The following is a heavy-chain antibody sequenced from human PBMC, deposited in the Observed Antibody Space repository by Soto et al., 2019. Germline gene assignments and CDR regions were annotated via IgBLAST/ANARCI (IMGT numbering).Heavy chain of an antibody. CDR2: ISSSSSYT. CDR3: ARDCPASRELLGHSCYYYYGMDV. D-gene: IGHD1-26*01. V-gene: IGHV3-11*06. Sequence: QVQLVESGGGLVKPGGSLRLSCAASGFTFSDYYMSWIRQAPGKGLEWVSYISSSSSYTNYADSVKGRFTISRDNAKNSMYLPMNSLRAEDTAVYYCARDCPASRELLGHSCYYYYGMDVWGQGTTVTVSS. J-gene: IGHJ6*02. CDR1: GFTFSDYY.